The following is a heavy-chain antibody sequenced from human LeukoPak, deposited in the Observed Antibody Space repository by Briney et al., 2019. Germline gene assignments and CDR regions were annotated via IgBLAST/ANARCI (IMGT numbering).Heavy chain of an antibody. CDR3: ASTKQWLAFDI. CDR1: GGSISSYY. CDR2: VHNNVNT. J-gene: IGHJ3*02. D-gene: IGHD6-19*01. V-gene: IGHV4-59*01. Sequence: SETLSLTCTVSGGSISSYYWSWIRQPPGKGLEWIGNVHNNVNTNYNPALKSRATILIDTSKNQFSLKLSSMTAADTAVYYCASTKQWLAFDIWGQGTTVTVSS.